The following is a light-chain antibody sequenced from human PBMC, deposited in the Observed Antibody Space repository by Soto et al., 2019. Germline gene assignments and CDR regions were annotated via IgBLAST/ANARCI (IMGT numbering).Light chain of an antibody. CDR3: QQYNTWLWT. V-gene: IGKV3-15*01. J-gene: IGKJ1*01. CDR2: GAS. CDR1: QSINAH. Sequence: EVVMTQSPATLSVSPGERVTLSCRASQSINAHLAWYQQTPGKAPRLLIHGASTRATGIPARFSGSGFGTVFILTISSLQSEDFAVYYCQQYNTWLWTFGQGTKVEIQ.